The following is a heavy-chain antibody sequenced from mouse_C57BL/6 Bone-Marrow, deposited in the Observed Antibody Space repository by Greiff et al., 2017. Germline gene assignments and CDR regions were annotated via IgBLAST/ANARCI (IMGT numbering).Heavy chain of an antibody. Sequence: VMLVESGAELVKPGASVKISCKASGYAFSSYWMNWVKQRPGKGLEWIGQIYPGDGDTNYNGKFKGKATLTADKSSSTAYMQLSSLTSEDSAVYFCARESYYSNYEWYFDVWGTGTTVTVSS. CDR2: IYPGDGDT. V-gene: IGHV1-80*01. CDR3: ARESYYSNYEWYFDV. CDR1: GYAFSSYW. D-gene: IGHD2-5*01. J-gene: IGHJ1*03.